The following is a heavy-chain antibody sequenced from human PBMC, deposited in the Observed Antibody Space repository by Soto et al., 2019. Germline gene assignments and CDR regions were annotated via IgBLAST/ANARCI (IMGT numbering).Heavy chain of an antibody. CDR1: GFTFSSYA. D-gene: IGHD1-1*01. V-gene: IGHV3-23*01. Sequence: GGSLRLSCAASGFTFSSYAMSWVRQAPGKGLEWVSAISGSGGSTYYADSVKGRFTISRDNSKNTLYLQMNSLRAEDTAVYYCAKVAETGTTSPLYYYYYGMDVWGQGTTVTVSS. J-gene: IGHJ6*02. CDR2: ISGSGGST. CDR3: AKVAETGTTSPLYYYYYGMDV.